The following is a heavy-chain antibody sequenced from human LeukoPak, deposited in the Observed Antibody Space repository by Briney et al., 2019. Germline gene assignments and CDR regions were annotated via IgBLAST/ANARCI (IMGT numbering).Heavy chain of an antibody. Sequence: GASVKVSCKASGYTFTGYDMHWVRQAPGQGLEWMGWINPNSGDTHYAQKFQGSVTMTRETSISTAYMELSSLGSDDTAIYYCARDFMMRHRGIDVWGKGTTVTVSS. CDR3: ARDFMMRHRGIDV. J-gene: IGHJ6*04. V-gene: IGHV1-2*02. CDR1: GYTFTGYD. D-gene: IGHD3-16*01. CDR2: INPNSGDT.